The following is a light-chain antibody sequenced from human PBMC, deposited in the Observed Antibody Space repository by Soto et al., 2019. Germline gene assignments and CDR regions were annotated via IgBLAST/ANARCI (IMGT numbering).Light chain of an antibody. CDR1: QNISKY. CDR3: RQYDDLPYT. CDR2: DAS. J-gene: IGKJ2*01. Sequence: DIQMTQSPSSLTASVGDRVTITCQTSQNISKYLIWYQQSPGKAPNLLISDASNLEAGVPSRFSGGGSGTHCTLTFSSLQPEDIGRYYCRQYDDLPYTFGQGTSLQIK. V-gene: IGKV1-33*01.